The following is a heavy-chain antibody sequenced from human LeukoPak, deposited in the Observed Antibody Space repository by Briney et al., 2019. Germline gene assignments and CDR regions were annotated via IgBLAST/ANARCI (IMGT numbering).Heavy chain of an antibody. CDR1: GFTFSGYA. V-gene: IGHV3-23*01. J-gene: IGHJ6*02. D-gene: IGHD6-19*01. CDR2: ISGSGGST. Sequence: GGSLRLSCEASGFTFSGYAMNWVRQAPGKGLEWVSAISGSGGSTYYADSVKGRFTISRDNSKNTLYLQMNGLRAEDTAVYYCAKDAPVLAVADYGMDVWGQGTTVTVSS. CDR3: AKDAPVLAVADYGMDV.